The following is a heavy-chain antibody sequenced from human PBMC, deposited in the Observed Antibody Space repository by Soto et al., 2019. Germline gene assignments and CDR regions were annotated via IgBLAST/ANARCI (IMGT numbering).Heavy chain of an antibody. V-gene: IGHV4-59*08. CDR1: GGSISSYY. Sequence: SETLSLTCTVSGGSISSYYWTWIRQPPGKGLEWIGYIYYSGSTNYNPSLKSRVTISVDTSKSQFSLKLSSVTAADTAVYYCAGLGHFDLKYYFDDWGQGTLVNVSS. J-gene: IGHJ4*02. CDR3: AGLGHFDLKYYFDD. D-gene: IGHD3-9*01. CDR2: IYYSGST.